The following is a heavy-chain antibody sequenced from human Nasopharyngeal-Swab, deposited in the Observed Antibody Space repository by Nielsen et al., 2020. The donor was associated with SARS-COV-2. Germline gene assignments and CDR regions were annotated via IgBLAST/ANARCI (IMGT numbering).Heavy chain of an antibody. CDR1: GGSISSSSYY. J-gene: IGHJ4*02. CDR2: IYYSGST. CDR3: ARDDGYDLFDY. Sequence: SETLSLTCTVSGGSISSSSYYWGWIRQPPGKGLEWIGSIYYSGSTYYNPSLKSRVTISVDTSKNQFSLKLSSVTAADTAVYYCARDDGYDLFDYWGQGALVTVSS. D-gene: IGHD5-12*01. V-gene: IGHV4-39*07.